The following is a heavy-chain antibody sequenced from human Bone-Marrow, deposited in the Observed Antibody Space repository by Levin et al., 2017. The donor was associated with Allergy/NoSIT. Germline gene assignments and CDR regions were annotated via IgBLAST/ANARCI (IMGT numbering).Heavy chain of an antibody. V-gene: IGHV1-2*06. J-gene: IGHJ6*02. D-gene: IGHD2-15*01. CDR1: GDTFIGYY. CDR2: INPNSGVT. CDR3: AQEREYCSADNCRGMDV. Sequence: GESLKISCKASGDTFIGYYMFWVRQAPGQGPEWMGRINPNSGVTNYAQKFQGRVTMTRDTSITTAYMELTSLTSDDTAIYYCAQEREYCSADNCRGMDVWGQGTTVTVSS.